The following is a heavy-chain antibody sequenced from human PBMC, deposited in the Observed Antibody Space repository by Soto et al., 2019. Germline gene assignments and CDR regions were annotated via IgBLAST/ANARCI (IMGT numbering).Heavy chain of an antibody. D-gene: IGHD5-12*01. CDR1: GHYFARTW. CDR3: ARLVGAYDSYFDH. J-gene: IGHJ4*02. CDR2: IYPGDSET. Sequence: ESLKVSCKASGHYFARTWIGWVRQLPGKGLDWLGIIYPGDSETSYSPSFRGQVTFSVDMSISTAYLQWSSLKTSDIAIYYCARLVGAYDSYFDHWGQGTRVTVSS. V-gene: IGHV5-51*01.